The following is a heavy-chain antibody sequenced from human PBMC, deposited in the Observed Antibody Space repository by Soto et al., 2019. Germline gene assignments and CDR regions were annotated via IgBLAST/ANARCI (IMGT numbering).Heavy chain of an antibody. V-gene: IGHV3-23*01. Sequence: EVQLLESGGGLVQPGGSLRLSCAASGFTFSTYAMTWVRQAPGKGLEWVSAITGSGGSTFYADSVEGRFTISRDNSKSTVYLQMSSLRVEDTAVYYCTNVNSIVIGGEPFDIWGQGTMVTVSS. J-gene: IGHJ3*02. CDR2: ITGSGGST. D-gene: IGHD2-21*01. CDR3: TNVNSIVIGGEPFDI. CDR1: GFTFSTYA.